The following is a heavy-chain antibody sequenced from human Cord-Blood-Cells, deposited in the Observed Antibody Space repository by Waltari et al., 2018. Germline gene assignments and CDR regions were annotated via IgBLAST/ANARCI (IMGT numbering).Heavy chain of an antibody. V-gene: IGHV4-34*01. CDR3: ARGSRIIAARVDFQH. Sequence: QVQLQQWGAGLLKPSETPSLTCAAYGGSFSGYYWSWTRPPPGKGLEWIGEINHSGSTNYNPSLKSRVTISVDTSKNQFSLKLSSVTAADTAVYYCARGSRIIAARVDFQHWGQGTLVTVSS. CDR2: INHSGST. CDR1: GGSFSGYY. J-gene: IGHJ1*01. D-gene: IGHD6-6*01.